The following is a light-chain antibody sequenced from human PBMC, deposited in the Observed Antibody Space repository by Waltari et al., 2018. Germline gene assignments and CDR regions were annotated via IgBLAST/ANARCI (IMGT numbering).Light chain of an antibody. CDR1: SSNIGNNY. J-gene: IGLJ3*02. CDR2: KNT. Sequence: QSVLTQPPSASGTPGQRVTISCSGSSSNIGNNYVYWYQHLPGAAPKLLIYKNTQRPSGVPDRFSDSKSGTSASLAISGLRSEDEADYYCAAWDDSLSGLVFGGGTKLSVL. CDR3: AAWDDSLSGLV. V-gene: IGLV1-47*01.